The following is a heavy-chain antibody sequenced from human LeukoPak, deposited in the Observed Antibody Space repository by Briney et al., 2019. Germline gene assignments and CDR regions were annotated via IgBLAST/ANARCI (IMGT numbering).Heavy chain of an antibody. CDR2: LKSKTDGETT. D-gene: IGHD3-22*01. V-gene: IGHV3-15*01. Sequence: GGPLTLSCAASGFTFSKAWMIWAPEAPGKGREGFGRLKSKTDGETTDYAAPVKGRFTMSREDSQNTLYLQMNSLKTEDTAVYYCSYFYDSSGYPQFDYWGQGTLVTVSS. CDR1: GFTFSKAW. J-gene: IGHJ4*02. CDR3: SYFYDSSGYPQFDY.